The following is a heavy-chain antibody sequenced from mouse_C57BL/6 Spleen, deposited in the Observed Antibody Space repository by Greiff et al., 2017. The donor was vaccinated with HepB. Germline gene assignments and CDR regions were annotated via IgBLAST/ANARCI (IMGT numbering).Heavy chain of an antibody. CDR2: INPNNGGT. D-gene: IGHD2-4*01. CDR1: GYTFTDYN. CDR3: ARSSYDYDAYYFDY. Sequence: VHVKQSGPELVKPGASVKIPCKASGYTFTDYNMDWVKQSHGKSLEWIGDINPNNGGTIYNQKFKGKATLTVDKSSSTAYMELRSLTSEDTAVYYCARSSYDYDAYYFDYWGQGTTLTVSS. J-gene: IGHJ2*01. V-gene: IGHV1-18*01.